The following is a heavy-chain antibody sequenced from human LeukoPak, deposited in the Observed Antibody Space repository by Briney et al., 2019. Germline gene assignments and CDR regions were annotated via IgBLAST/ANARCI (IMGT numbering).Heavy chain of an antibody. J-gene: IGHJ5*02. Sequence: ASVKVSCKASGYTFTSYYMHWVRQAPGQGLEWMGWINPVSGGTKFSQRFQGRVTMTRDTSISTAYMDLSRVRSDDTAIYYCARGLGVDTWFDPWGQGTLVTVSS. V-gene: IGHV1-2*02. D-gene: IGHD6-19*01. CDR1: GYTFTSYY. CDR2: INPVSGGT. CDR3: ARGLGVDTWFDP.